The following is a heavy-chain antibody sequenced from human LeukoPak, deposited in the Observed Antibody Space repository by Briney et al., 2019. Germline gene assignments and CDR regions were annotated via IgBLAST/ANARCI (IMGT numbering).Heavy chain of an antibody. Sequence: PGGSLRLSCAASGFTFDDYAMSWVRQVPGKGLEWVSGIYWNGGSPGYPDSVKGRFTISRDNAKNSLYLQMNSLRAEDTALYHYAREKRSDSSGYYPYYFDYWGQGTLVTVSS. CDR2: IYWNGGSP. V-gene: IGHV3-20*01. CDR3: AREKRSDSSGYYPYYFDY. J-gene: IGHJ4*02. CDR1: GFTFDDYA. D-gene: IGHD3-22*01.